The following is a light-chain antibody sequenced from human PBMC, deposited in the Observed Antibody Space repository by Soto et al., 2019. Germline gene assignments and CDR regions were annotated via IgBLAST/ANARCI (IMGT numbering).Light chain of an antibody. CDR1: QSLVYCDGNTY. CDR3: QQYDISPRT. Sequence: DVVMTQSPLSLPVTLGQPASISCRSSQSLVYCDGNTYLNYFQQSGVPDRFSGSGSGTDFTLTISRLDPEDFAVYYCQQYDISPRTFGQGTKVEVK. J-gene: IGKJ1*01. V-gene: IGKV2-30*01.